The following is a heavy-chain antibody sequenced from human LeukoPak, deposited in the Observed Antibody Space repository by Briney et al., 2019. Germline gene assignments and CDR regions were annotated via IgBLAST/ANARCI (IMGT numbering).Heavy chain of an antibody. CDR1: GFTFSSYS. V-gene: IGHV3-48*04. Sequence: PGGSLRLSCAASGFTFSSYSMNWVRQAPGKGLEWVSYISSGTSSTSTIYYADSVKGRFTISKDNAKNSLYLQMNSLRAEDTALYHCARNNGMDVWGQGTTVIVSS. CDR3: ARNNGMDV. CDR2: ISSGTSSTSTI. J-gene: IGHJ6*02.